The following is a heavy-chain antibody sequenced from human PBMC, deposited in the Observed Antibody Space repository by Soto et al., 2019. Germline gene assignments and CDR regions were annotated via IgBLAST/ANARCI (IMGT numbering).Heavy chain of an antibody. V-gene: IGHV3-23*01. CDR1: GFTFSSYA. CDR3: AKDLEQWLVRYYFDY. D-gene: IGHD6-19*01. J-gene: IGHJ4*02. Sequence: EVQLLESGGGLVQPGGSLRLSCAASGFTFSSYAMSWVRQAPGKGLEWVSAIIGSGGSTYYADSVKGRFTISRDNSKNTLYLQMNSLRAEDTAVYYCAKDLEQWLVRYYFDYWGQGTLVTVSS. CDR2: IIGSGGST.